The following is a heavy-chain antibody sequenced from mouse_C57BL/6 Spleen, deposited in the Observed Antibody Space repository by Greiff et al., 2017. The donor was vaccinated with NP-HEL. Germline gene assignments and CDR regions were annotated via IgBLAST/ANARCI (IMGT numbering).Heavy chain of an antibody. D-gene: IGHD1-1*01. Sequence: QVQLQQPGAELVKPGASVKLSCKASGYTFTSYWMHWVKQRPGRGLEWIGKIDPNSGGTKYNEKFKSEATLTVDKPSSTAYMQLSSLTSEDSAVYYCARERGFYYGSSSPFAYWGQGTLVTVSA. J-gene: IGHJ3*01. V-gene: IGHV1-72*01. CDR1: GYTFTSYW. CDR3: ARERGFYYGSSSPFAY. CDR2: IDPNSGGT.